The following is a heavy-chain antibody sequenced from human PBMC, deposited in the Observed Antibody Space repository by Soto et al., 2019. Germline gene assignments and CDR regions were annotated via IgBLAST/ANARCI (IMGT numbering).Heavy chain of an antibody. V-gene: IGHV4-30-4*01. CDR3: ATMGTPATGLYYFDY. CDR1: GGSVSSGNYY. CDR2: ISYSGSA. J-gene: IGHJ4*02. Sequence: SETLSLTCTVSGGSVSSGNYYWSWIRQPPGKGLEWIGFISYSGSAYYNPSLKSRVTISVDTSKNQFSLNLSFVTAADTAVYYCATMGTPATGLYYFDYWGQGTLVTVSS. D-gene: IGHD2-15*01.